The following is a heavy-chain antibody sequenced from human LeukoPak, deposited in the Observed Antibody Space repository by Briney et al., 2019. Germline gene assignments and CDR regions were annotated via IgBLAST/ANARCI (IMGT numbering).Heavy chain of an antibody. CDR1: GYTFTTYG. J-gene: IGHJ4*02. D-gene: IGHD3-16*01. CDR2: ISTYDGDT. Sequence: VKVSCKASGYTFTTYGITWVRQAPGQGLEWMGWISTYDGDTNYAQKLQGRVTMTTDTSTNTAYMELRSLRSDDTAVYYCARESLGELTLDYWGQGTLVSVSS. V-gene: IGHV1-18*01. CDR3: ARESLGELTLDY.